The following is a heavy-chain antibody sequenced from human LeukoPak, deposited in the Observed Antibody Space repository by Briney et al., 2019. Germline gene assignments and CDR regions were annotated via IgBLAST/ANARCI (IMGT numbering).Heavy chain of an antibody. CDR2: IIPIFGTA. V-gene: IGHV1-69*13. Sequence: ASVKVSCKASGGTFSSYAISWVRQAPGQGLEWMGGIIPIFGTANYAQKSQGRVTITADESTSTAYMELSSLRSEDTAVYYCATEITTEYYDSSSGGDYWGQGTLVTVSS. CDR3: ATEITTEYYDSSSGGDY. CDR1: GGTFSSYA. J-gene: IGHJ4*02. D-gene: IGHD3-22*01.